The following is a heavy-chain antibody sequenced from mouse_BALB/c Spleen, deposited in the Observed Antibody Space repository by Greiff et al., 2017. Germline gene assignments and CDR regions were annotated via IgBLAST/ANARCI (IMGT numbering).Heavy chain of an antibody. D-gene: IGHD1-1*01. V-gene: IGHV5-6*01. CDR1: GFTFSSYG. CDR2: ISSGGSYT. Sequence: VMLVESGGDLVKPGGSLKLSCAASGFTFSSYGMSWVRQTPDKRLEWVATISSGGSYTYYPDSVKGRFTISRDNAKNTLYLQMSSLKSEDTAMYYCATPHYYGSRHWYFDVWGAGTTVTVSS. CDR3: ATPHYYGSRHWYFDV. J-gene: IGHJ1*01.